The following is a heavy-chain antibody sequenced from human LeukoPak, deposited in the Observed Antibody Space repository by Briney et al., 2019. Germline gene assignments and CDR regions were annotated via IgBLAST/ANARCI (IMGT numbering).Heavy chain of an antibody. CDR3: ARALIVVVVAATPLAGY. CDR2: ISYDGSNK. Sequence: GRSLRLSCAASGFTFSSYAMHWVRQAPGKGLEWVAVISYDGSNKYYADSVKGRFTISRDNSKNTLYLQMNSLRAEDTAVYYCARALIVVVVAATPLAGYWGQGTLVTVSS. D-gene: IGHD2-15*01. V-gene: IGHV3-30-3*01. J-gene: IGHJ4*02. CDR1: GFTFSSYA.